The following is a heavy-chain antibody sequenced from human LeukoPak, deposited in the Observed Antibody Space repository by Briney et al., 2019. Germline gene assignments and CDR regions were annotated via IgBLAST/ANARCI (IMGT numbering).Heavy chain of an antibody. J-gene: IGHJ4*02. CDR1: GYTFTNYY. Sequence: GASAKVSCKASGYTFTNYYIHWVRQAPGQGLEWMGIINPSDGSTGYAQKFQGRVTMTRDMSTSTVYMELSSLRSEDTAVYYCATVDTDSYWGQGTLVTVSS. CDR2: INPSDGST. CDR3: ATVDTDSY. V-gene: IGHV1-46*01. D-gene: IGHD5-18*01.